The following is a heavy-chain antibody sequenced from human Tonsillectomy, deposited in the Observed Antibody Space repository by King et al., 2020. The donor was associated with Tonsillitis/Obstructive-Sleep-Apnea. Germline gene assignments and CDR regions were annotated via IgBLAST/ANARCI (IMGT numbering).Heavy chain of an antibody. J-gene: IGHJ3*02. Sequence: QLVQSGAEVKKPGSSVKVSCKASGGTFSNYAINWVRQAPGQGLEWMGGSIPILAITNYAQKFQGRVTITADKSTSTAYMELSSLRSEDTAVYYCAREDSGIDAFDIWGQGTMVTVSS. V-gene: IGHV1-69*10. D-gene: IGHD6-13*01. CDR2: SIPILAIT. CDR3: AREDSGIDAFDI. CDR1: GGTFSNYA.